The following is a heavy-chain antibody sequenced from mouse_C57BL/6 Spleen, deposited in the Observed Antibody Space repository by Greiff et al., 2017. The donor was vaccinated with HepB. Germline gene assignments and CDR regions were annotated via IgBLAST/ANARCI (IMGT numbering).Heavy chain of an antibody. D-gene: IGHD2-1*01. V-gene: IGHV5-9*01. J-gene: IGHJ1*03. CDR2: ISGGGGNT. CDR3: ARHPVYYGNHGGYFDV. Sequence: EVQGVESGGGLVKPGGSLKLSCAASGFTFSSYTMSWVRQTPEKRLEWVATISGGGGNTYYPDSVKGRFTISRDNAKNTLYLQMSSLRSEDTALYYCARHPVYYGNHGGYFDVWGTGTTVTVSS. CDR1: GFTFSSYT.